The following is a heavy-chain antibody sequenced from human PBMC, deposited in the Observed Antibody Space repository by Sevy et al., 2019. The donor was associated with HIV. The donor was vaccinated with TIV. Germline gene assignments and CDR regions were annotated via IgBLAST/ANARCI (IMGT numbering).Heavy chain of an antibody. V-gene: IGHV4-59*01. CDR2: IHYTGST. CDR3: ARAPPVRSGDDSLNWFAP. Sequence: SETLSLTCTVSGGSISAYHWSWIRQPPGKGLEWIGYIHYTGSTKYNPSLESRVTISVDTSKNQFSLKLSSVTAADTAVSYCARAPPVRSGDDSLNWFAPWGQGTLVTVSS. J-gene: IGHJ5*02. D-gene: IGHD5-12*01. CDR1: GGSISAYH.